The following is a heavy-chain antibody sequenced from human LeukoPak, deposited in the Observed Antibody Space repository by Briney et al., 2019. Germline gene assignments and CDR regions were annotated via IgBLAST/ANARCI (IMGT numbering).Heavy chain of an antibody. D-gene: IGHD1-26*01. V-gene: IGHV4-59*01. Sequence: SETLSLTCTVSGGTISSYYWSWIRQPPGQGLEWIAYIDYSGSTNYNPSLKSRVTISVDASKNQFSLKLSSVTAADTAVYYCARDRRLDLLHAFDIWGQGTMVTVSS. CDR3: ARDRRLDLLHAFDI. CDR2: IDYSGST. J-gene: IGHJ3*02. CDR1: GGTISSYY.